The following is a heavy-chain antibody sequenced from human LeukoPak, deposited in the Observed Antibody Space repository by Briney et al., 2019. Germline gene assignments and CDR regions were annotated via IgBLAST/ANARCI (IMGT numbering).Heavy chain of an antibody. J-gene: IGHJ5*02. CDR2: IIPIFGTA. Sequence: ASVKVSCKASGGTFSSYAISWVRQAPAQGLEWMGGIIPIFGTANYAQRFQGRVTITADESTSTAYMELSSLRSEDTAVYYCARRYSSGWDPPHNWFDPWGQGTLVTVSS. CDR3: ARRYSSGWDPPHNWFDP. CDR1: GGTFSSYA. D-gene: IGHD6-19*01. V-gene: IGHV1-69*13.